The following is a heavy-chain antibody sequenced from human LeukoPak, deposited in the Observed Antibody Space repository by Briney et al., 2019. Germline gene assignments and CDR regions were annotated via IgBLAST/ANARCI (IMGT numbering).Heavy chain of an antibody. Sequence: GGSLTLSCAASAFTFSSYWMSWVRQAPGKGLEWVAYIKKDGSEKYYVDSVKGRFTISRDNAKNSLYLQMNSLRAEDTAVYYCAREYTYYDFWSGRDYYYYMDVWGKGTTVTVSS. CDR1: AFTFSSYW. D-gene: IGHD3-3*01. V-gene: IGHV3-7*01. CDR3: AREYTYYDFWSGRDYYYYMDV. J-gene: IGHJ6*03. CDR2: IKKDGSEK.